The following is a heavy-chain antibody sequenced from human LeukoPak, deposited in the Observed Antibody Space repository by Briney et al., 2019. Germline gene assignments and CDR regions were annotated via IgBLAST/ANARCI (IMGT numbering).Heavy chain of an antibody. Sequence: SETLSLTCTVSGGSISSGSYYWSWIRQPAGKGLEWIGRIYTSGSTNYNPSLRSRVTISVDTSKNQFSLKLSSVTAADTAVYYCARARYHYDSSGYYYELDDYWGQGPLVTVSS. CDR3: ARARYHYDSSGYYYELDDY. J-gene: IGHJ4*02. CDR2: IYTSGST. CDR1: GGSISSGSYY. V-gene: IGHV4-61*02. D-gene: IGHD3-22*01.